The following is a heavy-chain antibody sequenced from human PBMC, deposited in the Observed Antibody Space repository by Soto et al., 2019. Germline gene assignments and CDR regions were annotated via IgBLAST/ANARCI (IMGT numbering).Heavy chain of an antibody. D-gene: IGHD6-13*01. Sequence: QVQLQESGPGLVKPSQTLSLTCTVSGGSISSGGYYWSWIRQHPGKVLEWIGYIYYSGSTYYNPSPKSRVTISVDTSKNQFSLKLSSVTAADTAVYYCARAPPGYSSSWFDPSPAEFQHWGQGTLVTVSS. J-gene: IGHJ1*01. CDR3: ARAPPGYSSSWFDPSPAEFQH. CDR2: IYYSGST. CDR1: GGSISSGGYY. V-gene: IGHV4-31*03.